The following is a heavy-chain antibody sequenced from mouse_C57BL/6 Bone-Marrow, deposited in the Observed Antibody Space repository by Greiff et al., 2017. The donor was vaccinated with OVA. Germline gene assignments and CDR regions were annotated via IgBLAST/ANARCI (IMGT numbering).Heavy chain of an antibody. Sequence: EVQLQQSGGGLVKPGGSLKLSCAASGFTFSSYAMSWVRQTPEKRLEWVATISDGGSYTYYPDNVKGRFTISRDNAKNNLYLQMSHLKSEDTAMYYCARFDGPSAMDYWGQGTSVTVSS. V-gene: IGHV5-4*01. CDR2: ISDGGSYT. CDR3: ARFDGPSAMDY. CDR1: GFTFSSYA. D-gene: IGHD2-3*01. J-gene: IGHJ4*01.